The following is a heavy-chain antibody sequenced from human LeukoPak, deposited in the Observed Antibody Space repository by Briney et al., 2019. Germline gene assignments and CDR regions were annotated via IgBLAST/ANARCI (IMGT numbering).Heavy chain of an antibody. CDR1: GFTFDDYA. CDR3: AKERWPGIVGATLGY. J-gene: IGHJ4*02. V-gene: IGHV3-43*02. CDR2: ISGDGGST. Sequence: GGSLRLSCAASGFTFDDYAMHWVRQAPGKGLEWVSLISGDGGSTYYADSVKGRFTISRDNSKNSLYLQMNSLRTEDTALYYCAKERWPGIVGATLGYWGQGTLVTVSS. D-gene: IGHD1-26*01.